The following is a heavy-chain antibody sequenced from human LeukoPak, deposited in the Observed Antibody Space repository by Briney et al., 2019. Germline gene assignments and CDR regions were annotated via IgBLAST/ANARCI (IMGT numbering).Heavy chain of an antibody. CDR1: GFTFSSYW. CDR2: ISIDGTTT. CDR3: TRERTTVTLFDS. V-gene: IGHV3-74*01. J-gene: IGHJ4*02. Sequence: QPGGSLRLSCAASGFTFSSYWMHWVRQAPGKGLVWVSRISIDGTTTGYADSVKGRFTISRDNAKNTLYLQMNSMRAEDTAVYYCTRERTTVTLFDSWGQGTLVTVSS. D-gene: IGHD4-17*01.